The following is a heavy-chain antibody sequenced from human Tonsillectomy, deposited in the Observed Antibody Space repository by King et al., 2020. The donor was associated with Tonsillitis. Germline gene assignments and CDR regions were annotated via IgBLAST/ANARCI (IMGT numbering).Heavy chain of an antibody. J-gene: IGHJ4*02. CDR2: ISSSGSTI. Sequence: GGGGGRAGGSRRLSCAASGFTFSSYEINGVRQAPGKGLEWVSYISSSGSTIYYASSVKGRFTISRDNAKNSLYLQMDSLRAEDTAVYFCARVGELGDYWGQGTLVTVSS. D-gene: IGHD1-7*01. CDR3: ARVGELGDY. CDR1: GFTFSSYE. V-gene: IGHV3-48*03.